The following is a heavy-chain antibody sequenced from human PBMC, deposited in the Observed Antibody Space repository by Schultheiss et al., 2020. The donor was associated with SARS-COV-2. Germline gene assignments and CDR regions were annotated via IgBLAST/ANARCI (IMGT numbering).Heavy chain of an antibody. D-gene: IGHD1-1*01. CDR2: IYDSDST. CDR1: GGSISSYY. V-gene: IGHV4-4*07. J-gene: IGHJ6*02. Sequence: SETLSLTCTVSGGSISSYYWSWIRQPAGKGLEWIGRIYDSDSTNYNPSLKSRVTMSVDMSKNQVSLKLTSVTAADTAVYYCARVPGYYGMDVWGQGTTVTVSS. CDR3: ARVPGYYGMDV.